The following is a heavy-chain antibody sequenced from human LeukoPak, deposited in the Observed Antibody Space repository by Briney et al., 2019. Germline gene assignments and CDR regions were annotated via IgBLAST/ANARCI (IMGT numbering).Heavy chain of an antibody. CDR1: GYTFTGYY. J-gene: IGHJ4*02. CDR2: FDPEDGET. D-gene: IGHD3-10*01. Sequence: ASVKVSCKASGYTFTGYYMHWVRQAPGKGLEWMGGFDPEDGETIYAQKFQGRVTMTEDTSTDTAYMELSSLRSEDTAVYYCATGVPMVRGVIIPLYWGQGTLVTVSS. V-gene: IGHV1-24*01. CDR3: ATGVPMVRGVIIPLY.